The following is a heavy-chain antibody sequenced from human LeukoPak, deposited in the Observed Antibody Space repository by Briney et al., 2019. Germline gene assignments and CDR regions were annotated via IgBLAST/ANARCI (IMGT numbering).Heavy chain of an antibody. D-gene: IGHD3-3*01. CDR2: ISSSGSTI. J-gene: IGHJ4*02. CDR1: GFTFSSYE. Sequence: GGSLRLSCAASGFTFSSYEMNWVRQAPGKGLEWVSYISSSGSTIYYADSVKGRFTISRDNAKNSLYLQMNSLRAEDMAVYYCAREASIYDFWSGYPRAVEDWGQGTLVTVSS. V-gene: IGHV3-48*03. CDR3: AREASIYDFWSGYPRAVED.